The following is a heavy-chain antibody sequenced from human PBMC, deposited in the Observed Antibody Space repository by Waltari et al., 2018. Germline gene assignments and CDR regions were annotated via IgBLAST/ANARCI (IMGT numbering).Heavy chain of an antibody. D-gene: IGHD5-18*01. J-gene: IGHJ3*02. V-gene: IGHV2-5*01. Sequence: QITLKESGPTLVKPTQTLTLTCTFSGFSLSTSGVGVGWIRQPPGKALEWLALIYWNDDKRYSPSLKSRLTITKDTSKNQVVLTMTNMDPVDTATYYCAHDEGSYGYDAFDIWGQGTMVTVSS. CDR2: IYWNDDK. CDR1: GFSLSTSGVG. CDR3: AHDEGSYGYDAFDI.